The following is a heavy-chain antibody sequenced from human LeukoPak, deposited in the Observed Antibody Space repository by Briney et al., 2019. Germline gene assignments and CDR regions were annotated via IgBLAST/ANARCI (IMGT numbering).Heavy chain of an antibody. CDR1: GYTFTGYY. Sequence: ASVKVSCKASGYTFTGYYMHWVRQAPGQGLEWMGWINPNSGGTNYAQKFQGRVTMTRDTSISTAYMELSRLRSDDTAVYYCARARYFDWLSDYYYYYYMDVWGKGTTVTVSS. J-gene: IGHJ6*03. CDR2: INPNSGGT. V-gene: IGHV1-2*02. D-gene: IGHD3-9*01. CDR3: ARARYFDWLSDYYYYYYMDV.